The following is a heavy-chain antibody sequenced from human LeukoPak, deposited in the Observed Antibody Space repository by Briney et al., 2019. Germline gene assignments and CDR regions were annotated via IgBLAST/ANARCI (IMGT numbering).Heavy chain of an antibody. CDR1: GFPFSSYS. CDR3: ARDRLWDSYMDV. V-gene: IGHV3-48*01. Sequence: PGGSLRLSCAASGFPFSSYSMNWVRQAPGKGLEWVSYISSSSSTIYYADSVKGRFTISRDNAKNSLYLQMNSLRAEDTAVYYCARDRLWDSYMDVWGKGTTVTVSS. J-gene: IGHJ6*03. D-gene: IGHD1-26*01. CDR2: ISSSSSTI.